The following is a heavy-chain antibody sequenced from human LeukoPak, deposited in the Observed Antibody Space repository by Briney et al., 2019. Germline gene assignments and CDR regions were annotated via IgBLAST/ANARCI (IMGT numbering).Heavy chain of an antibody. D-gene: IGHD2-2*01. CDR3: ARVTGYQLLAGYYYYMDV. V-gene: IGHV3-74*01. J-gene: IGHJ6*03. Sequence: GGSLRLSCAASGFTFSSYWMHWVRQAPGKGLVWVSRINSDGSSTSYADSVKGRFTISRDNAKNTLYLQMNSLRAEDTAVYYCARVTGYQLLAGYYYYMDVWGKGTRSPSP. CDR2: INSDGSST. CDR1: GFTFSSYW.